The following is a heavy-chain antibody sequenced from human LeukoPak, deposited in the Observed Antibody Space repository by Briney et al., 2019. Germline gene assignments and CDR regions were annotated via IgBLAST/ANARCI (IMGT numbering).Heavy chain of an antibody. D-gene: IGHD2/OR15-2a*01. CDR1: GFTVSSNY. CDR3: AKRLSYAFDI. J-gene: IGHJ3*02. V-gene: IGHV3-53*05. CDR2: IYSGGST. Sequence: GGSLRLSCAASGFTVSSNYMSWVRQAPGKGLEWVSVIYSGGSTYYADSVKGRFTISRDNSKNTLYLQMNSLRAEDTAVYYCAKRLSYAFDIWGQETMVTVSS.